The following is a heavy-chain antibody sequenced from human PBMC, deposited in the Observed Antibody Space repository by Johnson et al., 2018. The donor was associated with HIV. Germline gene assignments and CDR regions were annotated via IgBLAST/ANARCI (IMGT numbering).Heavy chain of an antibody. CDR2: IRSKGYNYAT. CDR3: TRTDDTYNYDISGYVDAFDI. J-gene: IGHJ3*02. CDR1: GFTFSGSA. V-gene: IGHV3-73*02. Sequence: VQLVESGGGLVQPGGSLKLSCAASGFTFSGSAIHWVRQASGKGLEWVGRIRSKGYNYATAYAASVKGRFTISRDDSKNTAYLQMKSLKSEDTAVYYCTRTDDTYNYDISGYVDAFDIWGQGTMVTVSS. D-gene: IGHD3-22*01.